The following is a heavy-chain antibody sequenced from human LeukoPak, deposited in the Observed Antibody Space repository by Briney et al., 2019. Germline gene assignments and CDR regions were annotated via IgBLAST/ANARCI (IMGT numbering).Heavy chain of an antibody. V-gene: IGHV3-66*01. Sequence: TGGSLRLSCAASGFTFSSYSMNWVRQAPGKGLEWVSVIYSGGSTYYADSVKGRFTISRDNSKNTLYLQMNSLRAEDTAVYYCARAPYYDILTGYYHDDAFDIWGQGTMVTVSS. CDR2: IYSGGST. CDR1: GFTFSSYS. D-gene: IGHD3-9*01. J-gene: IGHJ3*02. CDR3: ARAPYYDILTGYYHDDAFDI.